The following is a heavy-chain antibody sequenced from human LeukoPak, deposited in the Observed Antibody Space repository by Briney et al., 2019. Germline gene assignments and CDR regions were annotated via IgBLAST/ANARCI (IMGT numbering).Heavy chain of an antibody. D-gene: IGHD5-24*01. J-gene: IGHJ4*02. Sequence: SETLSLTCTVSGGSISSYYWSWIRQPPGKGLEWIGYIYYSGSTNYNPSLKSRVTISVDTSKNQFSLKLSSVTAADTAVYYCATSEIAPTPRPFDYWGQGTLVTVSS. CDR2: IYYSGST. CDR3: ATSEIAPTPRPFDY. V-gene: IGHV4-59*01. CDR1: GGSISSYY.